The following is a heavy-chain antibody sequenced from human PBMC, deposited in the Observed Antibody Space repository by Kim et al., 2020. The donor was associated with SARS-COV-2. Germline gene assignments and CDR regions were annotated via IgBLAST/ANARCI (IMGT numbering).Heavy chain of an antibody. V-gene: IGHV3-74*01. J-gene: IGHJ4*02. CDR3: VRDSSSLY. CDR2: GVGT. Sequence: GVGTNYADSVQGRFTISRDNAKNTLYLQMNSLRVEDTAVYYCVRDSSSLYWGQGTLVTVSS. D-gene: IGHD6-19*01.